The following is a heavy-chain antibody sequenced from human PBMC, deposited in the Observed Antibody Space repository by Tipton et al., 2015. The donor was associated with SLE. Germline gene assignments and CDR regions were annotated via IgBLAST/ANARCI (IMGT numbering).Heavy chain of an antibody. J-gene: IGHJ2*01. D-gene: IGHD3-9*01. Sequence: QLVQSGAEVKEPGASVKVSCKASGYSFTDYDINWVRRATGQGLEWMGWMSPNSENSAYAQSFQGRVTLTRNASISTAYMELSSLRSEDTAVYFCARAASYDILTGHYNSHWYFDLWGRGTVVTVSS. CDR3: ARAASYDILTGHYNSHWYFDL. CDR1: GYSFTDYD. V-gene: IGHV1-8*01. CDR2: MSPNSENS.